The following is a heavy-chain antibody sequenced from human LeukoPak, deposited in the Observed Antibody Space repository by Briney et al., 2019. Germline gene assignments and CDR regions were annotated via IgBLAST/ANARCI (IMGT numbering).Heavy chain of an antibody. CDR1: GFTFGKYW. CDR3: AKDRQRYVWGSYRYIDY. D-gene: IGHD3-16*02. CDR2: ISFDERNK. J-gene: IGHJ4*02. V-gene: IGHV3-30*18. Sequence: PGGSLRLSCVASGFTFGKYWMSWVRQAPGKGLEWVAVISFDERNKYYADSVKGRFTISRDNSKNTLFLQMNSLRAEDTAVYYCAKDRQRYVWGSYRYIDYWGQGTLVTVSS.